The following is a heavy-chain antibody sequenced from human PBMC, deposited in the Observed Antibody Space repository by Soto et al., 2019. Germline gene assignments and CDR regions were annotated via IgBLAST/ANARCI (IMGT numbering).Heavy chain of an antibody. CDR1: GGSISSYY. CDR3: ARSRLRRGSEYYYYMDV. J-gene: IGHJ6*03. Sequence: SETLSLTCTVSGGSISSYYCSCIRQPPGKGLEWIGYIYYSGSTNYNPSLKSRVTISVDTSKNQFSLKLSSVTAADTAVYYCARSRLRRGSEYYYYMDVWGKGTTVTVSS. CDR2: IYYSGST. D-gene: IGHD4-17*01. V-gene: IGHV4-59*08.